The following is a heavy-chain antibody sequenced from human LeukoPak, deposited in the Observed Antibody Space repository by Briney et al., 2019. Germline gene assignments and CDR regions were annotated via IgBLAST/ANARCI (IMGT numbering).Heavy chain of an antibody. CDR3: ARHASVAVTNLFDY. J-gene: IGHJ4*02. CDR2: VYYTGTT. CDR1: GGSISSRNYY. V-gene: IGHV4-39*01. Sequence: SETLSLTCTVSGGSISSRNYYWGWIRQPPGKGLEWIGGVYYTGTTYSNPSLKSRVTISVDTSKNQFSLRLSSVTAADTAVYYCARHASVAVTNLFDYWGQGTLVTVSS. D-gene: IGHD6-19*01.